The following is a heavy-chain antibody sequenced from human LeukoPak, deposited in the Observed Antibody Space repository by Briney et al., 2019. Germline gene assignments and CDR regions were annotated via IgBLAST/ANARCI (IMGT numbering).Heavy chain of an antibody. CDR1: GITFTTYV. Sequence: GGSLRLSCAASGITFTTYVISWVRQAPGRGLEWVSGISESGNATYYTDSVAGRFSVSRDDSKNKVYLHMTSLRIEDTAIYYCAPGLTYWGQGALVTVAS. CDR2: ISESGNAT. CDR3: APGLTY. J-gene: IGHJ4*02. V-gene: IGHV3-23*01. D-gene: IGHD2-8*02.